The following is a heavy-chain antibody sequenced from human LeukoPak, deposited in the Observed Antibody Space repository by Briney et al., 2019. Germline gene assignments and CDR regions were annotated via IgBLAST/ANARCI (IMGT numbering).Heavy chain of an antibody. CDR1: GFTFSIYA. J-gene: IGHJ4*02. Sequence: GGSLRLSCAASGFTFSIYAMNWVRQAPGKGLEWVSLIIGNGGAVYYADSVKGRFTISRDTSKNTLYLQVNSLRAEDTAVYYCAKEPDYGDYFDYWGQGTLVTVS. CDR3: AKEPDYGDYFDY. V-gene: IGHV3-23*01. D-gene: IGHD4-17*01. CDR2: IIGNGGAV.